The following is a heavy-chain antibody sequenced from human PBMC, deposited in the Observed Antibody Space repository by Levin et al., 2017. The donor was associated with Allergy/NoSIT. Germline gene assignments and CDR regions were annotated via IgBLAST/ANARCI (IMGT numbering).Heavy chain of an antibody. CDR2: ISWNSGSI. J-gene: IGHJ6*02. D-gene: IGHD6-19*01. CDR3: ARSSGWKNYYYGMDV. CDR1: GFTFDDYA. V-gene: IGHV3-9*01. Sequence: SLKISCAASGFTFDDYAMHWVRQAPGKGLEWVSGISWNSGSIGYADSVKGRFTISRDNAKNSLYLQMNSLRAEDTALYYCARSSGWKNYYYGMDVWGQGTTVTVSS.